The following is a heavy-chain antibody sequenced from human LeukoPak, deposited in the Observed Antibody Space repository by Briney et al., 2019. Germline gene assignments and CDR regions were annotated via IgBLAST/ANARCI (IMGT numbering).Heavy chain of an antibody. CDR2: IYTSGST. V-gene: IGHV4-4*07. CDR1: GGSISSYY. Sequence: KSSENLSLTCTVSGGSISSYYWSWIRQPAGKGLEWIGRIYTSGSTNYNPSLKSRVTMSVDTSKNQFSLKLSSVTAADTAVYYCASNWNYEEGFDYWGQGTLVTVSS. J-gene: IGHJ4*02. CDR3: ASNWNYEEGFDY. D-gene: IGHD1-7*01.